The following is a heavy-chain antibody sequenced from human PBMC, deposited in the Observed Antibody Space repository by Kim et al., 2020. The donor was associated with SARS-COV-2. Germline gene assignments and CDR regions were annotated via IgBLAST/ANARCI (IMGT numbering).Heavy chain of an antibody. Sequence: GGSLRLSCAASGFTFSSYWMSWVRQAPGKGLEWVANIKQDGSEKYYVDSVKGRFTISRDNAKNSLYLQMNSLRAEDTAVYYCARGSVWWLRLLDYWGQGTLVTVSS. CDR1: GFTFSSYW. CDR3: ARGSVWWLRLLDY. V-gene: IGHV3-7*01. CDR2: IKQDGSEK. J-gene: IGHJ4*02. D-gene: IGHD5-12*01.